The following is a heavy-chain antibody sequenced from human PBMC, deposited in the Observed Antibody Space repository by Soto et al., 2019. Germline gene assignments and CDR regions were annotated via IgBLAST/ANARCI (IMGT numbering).Heavy chain of an antibody. CDR2: IIPISGTA. J-gene: IGHJ3*02. D-gene: IGHD6-13*01. CDR3: ARGLKAAAAGPHDGLDI. V-gene: IGHV1-69*01. Sequence: QVQLVQSGAEVKKPGSSVKVSCKASGGTFSSYAISWVRQAPGQGLAWMGGIIPISGTANYAQKFQGRVTITADEATSTAYRELSSLRSEDTAVYYCARGLKAAAAGPHDGLDIWVQGTMVTVSS. CDR1: GGTFSSYA.